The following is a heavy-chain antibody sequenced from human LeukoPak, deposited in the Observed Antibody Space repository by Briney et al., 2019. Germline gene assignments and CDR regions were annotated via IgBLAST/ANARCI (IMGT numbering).Heavy chain of an antibody. CDR1: VGSFSGYY. Sequence: SETLSLTCAVYVGSFSGYYWSWIRQPPGKGLEWIGEINHSGTTNYNPSLKSRVTISVDTSKNQFSLKLSSVTAADTAVYYCARQKILGYCSSTSCLNWFDPWGQGTLVTVSS. V-gene: IGHV4-34*01. D-gene: IGHD2-2*01. CDR3: ARQKILGYCSSTSCLNWFDP. J-gene: IGHJ5*02. CDR2: INHSGTT.